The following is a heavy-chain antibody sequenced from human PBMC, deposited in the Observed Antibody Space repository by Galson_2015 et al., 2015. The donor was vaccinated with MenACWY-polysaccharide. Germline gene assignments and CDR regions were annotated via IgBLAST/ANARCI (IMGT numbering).Heavy chain of an antibody. D-gene: IGHD2-2*01. CDR2: IYYSGST. J-gene: IGHJ6*02. CDR1: GGSLSGSY. V-gene: IGHV4-59*01. Sequence: SETLSLTCTVSGGSLSGSYWSWTRQPPGKGLEWIGYIYYSGSTNYNPSLKSRVTMSLDISKNQFSLKLSSVTAADPAVYYCARSGTSASWLYYFYGMDVWGQRTTVTVSS. CDR3: ARSGTSASWLYYFYGMDV.